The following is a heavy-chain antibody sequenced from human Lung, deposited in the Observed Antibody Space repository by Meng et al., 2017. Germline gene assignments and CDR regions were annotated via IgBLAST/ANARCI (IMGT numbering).Heavy chain of an antibody. V-gene: IGHV3-23*01. J-gene: IGHJ5*02. Sequence: GGSLRLSCAASGFTFSSYAMSWVRQAPGKGLEWVSAISGSGGSTYYADSVKGRFTISRDNSKNTLYLQMNSLRAEDTAVYYSAKAPYYDILTGDYRGRSWFDPWGQGTLVTVSS. CDR2: ISGSGGST. CDR3: AKAPYYDILTGDYRGRSWFDP. CDR1: GFTFSSYA. D-gene: IGHD3-9*01.